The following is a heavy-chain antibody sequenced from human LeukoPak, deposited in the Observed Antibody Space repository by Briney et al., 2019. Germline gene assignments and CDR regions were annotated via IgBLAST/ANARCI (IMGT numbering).Heavy chain of an antibody. V-gene: IGHV5-51*01. D-gene: IGHD3-22*01. CDR3: ASALGYYYDSRGYKPYYFDY. J-gene: IGHJ4*02. CDR2: IYPGDSDT. Sequence: GESLKISCKGSGYSFTSYWIGWVRQMPGKGLEWMGIIYPGDSDTRYSPSFQGQVTISADKSISTAYLQWSSLKASDTAMYYCASALGYYYDSRGYKPYYFDYWGQGTLVTVSS. CDR1: GYSFTSYW.